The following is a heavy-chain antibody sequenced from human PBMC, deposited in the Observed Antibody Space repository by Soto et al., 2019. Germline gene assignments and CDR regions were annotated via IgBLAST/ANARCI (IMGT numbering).Heavy chain of an antibody. CDR3: ARGFREVRCSSTSCYGTYMDV. J-gene: IGHJ6*03. D-gene: IGHD2-2*01. Sequence: SETLSLTCAVYGGSFSGYYWSWIRQPPGKGLEWIGEINHSGSTNYNPSLKSRVTISVDTSKNQFSLKLSSVTAADTAVYYCARGFREVRCSSTSCYGTYMDVWGKGTTVTVSS. CDR2: INHSGST. V-gene: IGHV4-34*01. CDR1: GGSFSGYY.